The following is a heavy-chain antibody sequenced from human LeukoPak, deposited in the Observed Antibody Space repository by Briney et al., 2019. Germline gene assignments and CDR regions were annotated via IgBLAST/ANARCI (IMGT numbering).Heavy chain of an antibody. CDR3: ARTPKGMAAAADTYFDY. V-gene: IGHV3-53*01. J-gene: IGHJ4*02. D-gene: IGHD6-13*01. CDR2: IYTGGST. CDR1: GFTVSSNY. Sequence: GGSLRLSCTASGFTVSSNYMSWVRQAPGKGLEWVSIIYTGGSTYYADSVKGRFTISRDNSKNTLYLQMNSLKAEDTAVYFCARTPKGMAAAADTYFDYWGQGTLVTVSS.